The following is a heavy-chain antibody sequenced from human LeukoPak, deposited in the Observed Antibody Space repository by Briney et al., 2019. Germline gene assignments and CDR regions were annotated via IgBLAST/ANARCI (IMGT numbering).Heavy chain of an antibody. D-gene: IGHD2-2*01. Sequence: GGSLRLSCAASGNYWMHWVRQAPGKGLVWVSHINSDGSWTSYADSVKGRFTISKDDAKNTVYLQMNNLRAEDTAVYYCVSFYETYWGRGTLVTVSS. CDR2: INSDGSWT. V-gene: IGHV3-74*01. J-gene: IGHJ4*02. CDR3: VSFYETY. CDR1: GNYW.